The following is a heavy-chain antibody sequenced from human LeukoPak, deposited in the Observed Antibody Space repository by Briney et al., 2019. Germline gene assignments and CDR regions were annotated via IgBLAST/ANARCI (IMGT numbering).Heavy chain of an antibody. J-gene: IGHJ4*02. D-gene: IGHD1-7*01. CDR1: GFSFGGYA. Sequence: GGSLRLSCAASGFSFGGYAMTWVRQAPGKGLEWVSSITYNGAATYYLDSVKARFTISRDNSRNTLYLQMDSLTAEDTALYYCAKDGPYSDGSTHIYYFDSWGQGTLVAVSS. CDR3: AKDGPYSDGSTHIYYFDS. CDR2: ITYNGAAT. V-gene: IGHV3-23*01.